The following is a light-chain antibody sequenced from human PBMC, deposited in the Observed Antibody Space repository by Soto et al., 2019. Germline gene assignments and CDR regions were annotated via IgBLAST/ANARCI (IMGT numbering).Light chain of an antibody. V-gene: IGKV3-15*01. J-gene: IGKJ1*01. CDR1: QSVSSN. Sequence: EIVMTQSPATLSVSPGERATLSCRASQSVSSNLAWYQQKPGQAPRLLIYGASTRATGIPARFSGSGSGTDFTLTTSSLQSEAFAVYYCQQYNNWPPWTFGQGTKVEIK. CDR2: GAS. CDR3: QQYNNWPPWT.